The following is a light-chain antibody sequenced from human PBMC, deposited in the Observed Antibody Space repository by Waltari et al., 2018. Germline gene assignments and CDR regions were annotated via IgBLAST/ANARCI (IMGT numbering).Light chain of an antibody. CDR3: QEYYTIPPWA. Sequence: DIVMTQSPDSLAMSLGERATITCRSSRSILSSANNKNYLGWYQKKPGQPPKLLFYWASTRQSGVPDRFSASGSGTDFSLTISSLQAEDVAVYYCQEYYTIPPWAFGQGTKVEIK. CDR1: RSILSSANNKNY. J-gene: IGKJ1*01. V-gene: IGKV4-1*01. CDR2: WAS.